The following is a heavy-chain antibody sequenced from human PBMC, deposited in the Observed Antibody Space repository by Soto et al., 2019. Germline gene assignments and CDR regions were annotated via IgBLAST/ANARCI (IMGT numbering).Heavy chain of an antibody. V-gene: IGHV1-3*01. J-gene: IGHJ6*02. D-gene: IGHD3-9*01. CDR1: GYTFTSYA. Sequence: ASVKVSCKASGYTFTSYAMHWVRQAPGQRLEWMGWINAGNGNTKYSQKFQGRVTITRDTSASTAYMELSSLRSEDTAVYYCARAHGSNFDLFYYYYGMDVWGQGTTVTVSS. CDR2: INAGNGNT. CDR3: ARAHGSNFDLFYYYYGMDV.